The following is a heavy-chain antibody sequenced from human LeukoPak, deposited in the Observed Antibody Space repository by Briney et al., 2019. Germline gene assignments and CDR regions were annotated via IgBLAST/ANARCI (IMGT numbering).Heavy chain of an antibody. J-gene: IGHJ3*01. CDR3: STTPPDYDVWSGPPV. CDR2: IKSKTDGGTT. Sequence: VGSLRLSCAASGFTLSNAWMSWVRQAPGKGLEWVGRIKSKTDGGTTDYAAPVKGRFTISRSDSKNTLYLQMNSCETDDTAVYYCSTTPPDYDVWSGPPVWGQGTMVIVSS. CDR1: GFTLSNAW. D-gene: IGHD3-3*01. V-gene: IGHV3-15*01.